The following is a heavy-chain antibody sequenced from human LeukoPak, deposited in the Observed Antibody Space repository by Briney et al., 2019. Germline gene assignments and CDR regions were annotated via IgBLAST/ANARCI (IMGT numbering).Heavy chain of an antibody. CDR2: IRSTGGT. V-gene: IGHV3-48*01. CDR1: GFIFSQYS. J-gene: IGHJ5*02. Sequence: GGSLRLSCAASGFIFSQYSINWVRQAPGKGLEWVSHIRSTGGTFYADSVKGRFTISRDNARNSLYLQMNSLRAEDTAMYYCARDAGNSGYGCDLWGQGTLVTVSS. CDR3: ARDAGNSGYGCDL. D-gene: IGHD5-12*01.